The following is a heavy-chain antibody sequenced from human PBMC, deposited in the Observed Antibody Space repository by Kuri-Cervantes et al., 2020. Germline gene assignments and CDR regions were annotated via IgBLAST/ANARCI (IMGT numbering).Heavy chain of an antibody. CDR2: ISYDGSNK. CDR3: ARDRRGRGSSPYDYVWGSYRNYGMDV. V-gene: IGHV3-30*04. J-gene: IGHJ6*02. D-gene: IGHD3-16*02. Sequence: GESLKISCAASGFTFSSYAMSWVRQAPGKGLEWVAVISYDGSNKYYADSVKGRFTISRDNSKNTLYLQMNSLRAEDTAVYYCARDRRGRGSSPYDYVWGSYRNYGMDVWGQGTTVTVSS. CDR1: GFTFSSYA.